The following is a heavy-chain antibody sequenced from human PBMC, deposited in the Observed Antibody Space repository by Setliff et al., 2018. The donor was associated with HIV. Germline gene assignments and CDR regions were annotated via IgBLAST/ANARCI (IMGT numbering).Heavy chain of an antibody. J-gene: IGHJ6*03. CDR2: MNPDSRNI. V-gene: IGHV1-8*02. Sequence: GASVKVSCKPSGYTFSNYDINWVRQAAGQGLEWMGWMNPDSRNIGYAQRFEGRVTLTWDTSISTAYLELNHLKSDDTAVYYCARARTDYYDRRRRSHYYIDVWARGATVTVSS. CDR1: GYTFSNYD. D-gene: IGHD3-22*01. CDR3: ARARTDYYDRRRRSHYYIDV.